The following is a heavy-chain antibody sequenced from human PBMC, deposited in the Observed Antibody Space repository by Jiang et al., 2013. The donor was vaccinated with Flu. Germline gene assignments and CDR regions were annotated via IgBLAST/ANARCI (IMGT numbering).Heavy chain of an antibody. CDR2: IYPGDSDT. V-gene: IGHV5-51*01. Sequence: GAEVKKPGESLKISCKGSGYNFSSHWIGWVRQMPGKGLEWMGTIYPGDSDTRYSPSFQGQVTMSADKSINTAYVQWSNLKASDTAMYYCARNYRVGYSSGYFTFDIWGQGTMVTVSS. J-gene: IGHJ3*02. CDR1: GYNFSSHW. CDR3: ARNYRVGYSSGYFTFDI. D-gene: IGHD3-22*01.